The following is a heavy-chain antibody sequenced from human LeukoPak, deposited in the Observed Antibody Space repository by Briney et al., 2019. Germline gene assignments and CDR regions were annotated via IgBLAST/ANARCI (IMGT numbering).Heavy chain of an antibody. CDR1: GFNFINYD. J-gene: IGHJ3*02. CDR2: IGTAGDT. Sequence: GGSLRLSCAASGFNFINYDMHWVRQGTGEGLEWVSGIGTAGDTHYPDSVKGRFTISRENAKNSLYLRMNSLRVGDTAMYYCARAARYYGSSGAHAFDIWGQGTMVTVS. D-gene: IGHD3-22*01. V-gene: IGHV3-13*01. CDR3: ARAARYYGSSGAHAFDI.